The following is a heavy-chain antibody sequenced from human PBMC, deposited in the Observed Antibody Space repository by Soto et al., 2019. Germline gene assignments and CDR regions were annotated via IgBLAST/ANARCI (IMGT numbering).Heavy chain of an antibody. J-gene: IGHJ6*02. CDR3: ARDRLVPYGYGMDV. CDR2: IWFDRSKK. D-gene: IGHD2-2*01. Sequence: GGSLSLSCAASGFTFRSYGIHWVRQAPGKGLEWVALIWFDRSKKYYVDYVKGRIAVSRDNSKNTLYLQINSLRVEDTVVYYCARDRLVPYGYGMDVWGQGTTVTVSS. V-gene: IGHV3-33*01. CDR1: GFTFRSYG.